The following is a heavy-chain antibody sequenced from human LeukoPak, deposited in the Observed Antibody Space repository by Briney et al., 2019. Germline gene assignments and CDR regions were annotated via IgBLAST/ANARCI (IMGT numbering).Heavy chain of an antibody. J-gene: IGHJ4*02. D-gene: IGHD3-10*01. V-gene: IGHV4-34*01. CDR1: GGSFSGYY. CDR3: ARLVYGSGIDY. Sequence: PSETLSLTCAVYGGSFSGYYWSWIRQPPGKGLERIGEINHSGSTNYNPSLKSRVTISVDTSKNQFSLKLSSVTAADTAVYYCARLVYGSGIDYWGQGTLVTVSS. CDR2: INHSGST.